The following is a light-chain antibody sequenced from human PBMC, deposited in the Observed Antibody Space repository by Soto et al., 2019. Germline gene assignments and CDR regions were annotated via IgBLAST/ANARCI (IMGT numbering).Light chain of an antibody. J-gene: IGKJ4*01. Sequence: ERVMTQSPATLSVSPGERATLSCRASQSVSSNLAWYQQKPGQAPRRLIEVAATSATGLPARFSGSGSGTEFTLTISSLQSEDFAVYSCQQYNNWLTFGGGTKVDIK. CDR1: QSVSSN. V-gene: IGKV3-15*01. CDR3: QQYNNWLT. CDR2: VAA.